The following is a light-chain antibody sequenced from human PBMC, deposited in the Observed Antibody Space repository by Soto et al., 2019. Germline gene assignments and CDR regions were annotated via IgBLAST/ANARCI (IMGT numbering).Light chain of an antibody. CDR3: SSYTSGSILGVV. CDR1: SSDIGSHNY. CDR2: DVT. J-gene: IGLJ2*01. V-gene: IGLV2-14*01. Sequence: QSALTQPASVSGSPGQSITISCIGTSSDIGSHNYVSWYQQHPGKVPKLMIYDVTNRPSGVSDRFSGSKSGNTASLTISGLQAEDEADYYCSSYTSGSILGVVFGGGTKLTVL.